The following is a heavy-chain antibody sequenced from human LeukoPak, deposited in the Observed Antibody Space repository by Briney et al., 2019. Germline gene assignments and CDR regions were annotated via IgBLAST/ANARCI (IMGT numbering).Heavy chain of an antibody. CDR3: AIGSREVVPAASDY. J-gene: IGHJ4*02. CDR2: IDPSDSYT. CDR1: GYSFTSYW. D-gene: IGHD2-2*01. Sequence: GESLKISCKGSGYSFTSYWISWVRQMPGKGLEWMGRIDPSDSYTNYSPSFQGHVTISADKSISTAYLQWSRLKASDTAMYYCAIGSREVVPAASDYWGQGTLVTVSS. V-gene: IGHV5-10-1*01.